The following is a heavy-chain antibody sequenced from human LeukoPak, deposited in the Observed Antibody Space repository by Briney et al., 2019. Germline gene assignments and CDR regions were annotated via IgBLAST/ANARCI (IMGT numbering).Heavy chain of an antibody. V-gene: IGHV3-33*01. D-gene: IGHD1-26*01. CDR1: GFTFSGYG. CDR2: IWYDGSNK. J-gene: IGHJ4*03. Sequence: EGSLRLSCAASGFTFSGYGMHWVRQAPGKGLEWVAVIWYDGSNKYYADSVKGRFTISRDNSKNTLYLQMNSLRADDTAVYYCATENSGSYYGYFDSWGQGTLVTVSS. CDR3: ATENSGSYYGYFDS.